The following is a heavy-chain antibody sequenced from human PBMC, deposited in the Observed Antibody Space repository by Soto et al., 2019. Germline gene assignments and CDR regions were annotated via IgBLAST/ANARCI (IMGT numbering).Heavy chain of an antibody. CDR2: VGTNNANT. V-gene: IGHV1-18*01. CDR1: GYSFTAYG. CDR3: ARELNTDTSAYYSFAF. Sequence: QVQLVQSGPEVKMPGASVKVSCKTSGYSFTAYGLAWLRQAPGQRPEWLGWVGTNNANTNYAQKFQDRVTMTTDRSTNTTYMELRSLRSDDTAVYYCARELNTDTSAYYSFAFWGQGTLVTVSS. J-gene: IGHJ4*02. D-gene: IGHD3-22*01.